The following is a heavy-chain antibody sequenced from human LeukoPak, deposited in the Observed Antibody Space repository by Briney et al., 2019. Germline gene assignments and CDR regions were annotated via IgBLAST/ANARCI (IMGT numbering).Heavy chain of an antibody. CDR1: GYTLTELS. CDR3: ATDLDSSGLRNY. J-gene: IGHJ4*02. Sequence: ASVKVSCKVSGYTLTELSMHWLRQAPGKGLEWMGGFDPEDGETIYAQKFQGRVTMTEDTSTDTAYMELSSLRSEDTAVYYCATDLDSSGLRNYWGQGTLVTVSS. D-gene: IGHD3-22*01. CDR2: FDPEDGET. V-gene: IGHV1-24*01.